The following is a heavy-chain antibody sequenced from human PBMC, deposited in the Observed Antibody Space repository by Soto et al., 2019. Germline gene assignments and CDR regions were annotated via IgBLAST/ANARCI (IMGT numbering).Heavy chain of an antibody. D-gene: IGHD2-15*01. CDR1: GWSQSGYY. CDR2: VNPGGIT. V-gene: IGHV4-34*01. CDR3: GRVLIKRGMQSIDS. Sequence: SETLSLTCTVYGWSQSGYYWTWIRQPPGKGLEWIGEVNPGGITNYSPSVKSRLTISLDTSKKQVSLEMTSVTAADTAVYYCGRVLIKRGMQSIDSWG. J-gene: IGHJ5*01.